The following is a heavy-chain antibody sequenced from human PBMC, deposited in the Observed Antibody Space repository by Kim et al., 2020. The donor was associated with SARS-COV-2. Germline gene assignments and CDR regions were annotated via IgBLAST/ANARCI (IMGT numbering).Heavy chain of an antibody. CDR3: VRVYRGGY. J-gene: IGHJ4*02. CDR2: MRDKTRGYST. D-gene: IGHD4-4*01. CDR1: GFNFSVHH. Sequence: GGSLRLSCAASGFNFSVHHMDWVRQAPGKGPEWVARMRDKTRGYSTEYAPAAKGRFTISRDDSRNALYLQMSNLKTEDTAVYYCVRVYRGGYWGQGTPVTVSS. V-gene: IGHV3-72*01.